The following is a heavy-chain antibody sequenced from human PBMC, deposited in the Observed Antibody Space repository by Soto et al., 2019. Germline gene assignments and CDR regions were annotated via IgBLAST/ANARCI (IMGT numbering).Heavy chain of an antibody. Sequence: QVQLVESGGGVVQPGRSLRLSCAASGFTFKSYPLHWVRQAPGKGLEWVAVISYDGNNKYYADSVKGRFTSSRDNSKNTLYLQMNSLRPEDTAMYYCARDASVGSADYYFDYWGQGTLVTVSS. J-gene: IGHJ4*02. CDR3: ARDASVGSADYYFDY. CDR1: GFTFKSYP. CDR2: ISYDGNNK. D-gene: IGHD2-2*01. V-gene: IGHV3-30-3*01.